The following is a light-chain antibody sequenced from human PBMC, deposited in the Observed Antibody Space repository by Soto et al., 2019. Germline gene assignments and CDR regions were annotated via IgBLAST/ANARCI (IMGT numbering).Light chain of an antibody. J-gene: IGKJ3*01. Sequence: EIVLTQSPGTLSLSPGERATLSCRASQSLSTYSLAWYQQKPGQTPRLLIYAASTRDTDIPDRFNGSGSGTDFALTISRLDPEDFALYYCQQYEASPLTFGPGTKVDVK. CDR2: AAS. V-gene: IGKV3-20*01. CDR3: QQYEASPLT. CDR1: QSLSTYS.